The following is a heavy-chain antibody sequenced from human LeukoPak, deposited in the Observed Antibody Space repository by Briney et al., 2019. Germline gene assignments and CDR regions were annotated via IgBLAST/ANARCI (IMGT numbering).Heavy chain of an antibody. Sequence: PSETLSLTCAVYGGSFSGYYWSWIRQPPGKGLEWIGEINHSGSTNYNPSLKSRVTISVDTSKNQFSLKLSSVTAADTAVYYCAREVGIVATGKPYFDYWGQGTLVTVSS. V-gene: IGHV4-34*01. J-gene: IGHJ4*02. D-gene: IGHD5-12*01. CDR1: GGSFSGYY. CDR3: AREVGIVATGKPYFDY. CDR2: INHSGST.